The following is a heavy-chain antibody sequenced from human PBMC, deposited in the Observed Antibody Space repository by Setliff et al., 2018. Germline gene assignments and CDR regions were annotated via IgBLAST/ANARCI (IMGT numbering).Heavy chain of an antibody. CDR3: ARLDRTTNATFDY. CDR1: GFSIISNYY. Sequence: SETLSLTCAVSGFSIISNYYWAWLRQPPGKGLECIESVLHRGRTPYTPSIKRLITISANTSKNQFSLKLPSVTAAAAAVYYCARLDRTTNATFDYWGQGTLVTVSS. J-gene: IGHJ4*02. V-gene: IGHV4-38-2*01. CDR2: VLHRGRT. D-gene: IGHD1-1*01.